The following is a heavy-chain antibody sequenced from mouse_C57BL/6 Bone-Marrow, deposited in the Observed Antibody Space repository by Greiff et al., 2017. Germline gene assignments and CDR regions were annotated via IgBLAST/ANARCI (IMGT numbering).Heavy chain of an antibody. D-gene: IGHD1-1*01. V-gene: IGHV3-6*01. CDR3: ARSGIYYYGSRVFYWYFDV. CDR1: GYSITSGYY. CDR2: ISYDGSN. J-gene: IGHJ1*03. Sequence: EVKLMESGPGLVKPSQSLSLTCSVTGYSITSGYYWNWIRQFPGNKLEWMGYISYDGSNNYNPSLKNRISITRDTSKNQVFLKLNSVTTEDTATYYCARSGIYYYGSRVFYWYFDVWGTGTTVTVSS.